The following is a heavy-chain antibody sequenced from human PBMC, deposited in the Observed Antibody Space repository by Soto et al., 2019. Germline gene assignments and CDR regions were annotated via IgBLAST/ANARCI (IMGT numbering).Heavy chain of an antibody. CDR2: IYHSGST. D-gene: IGHD2-2*02. Sequence: QLQLQESGSGLVKPSQTLSLTCAVSGGSISSGGYSWSWIRQPPGKGLEWIGYIYHSGSTYYNPSLKSRVTIAVDRSKNKFSLKLSFVTAAETAVYYCARVADIVLVPAAIGGAWFDPWGQGTLVTVSS. CDR3: ARVADIVLVPAAIGGAWFDP. V-gene: IGHV4-30-2*01. CDR1: GGSISSGGYS. J-gene: IGHJ5*02.